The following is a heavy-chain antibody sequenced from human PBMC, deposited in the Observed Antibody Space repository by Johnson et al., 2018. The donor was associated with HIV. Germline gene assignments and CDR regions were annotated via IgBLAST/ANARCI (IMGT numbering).Heavy chain of an antibody. CDR2: IYSGAST. CDR1: GFTVSSNY. J-gene: IGHJ3*02. V-gene: IGHV3-66*01. CDR3: AKGRYSSSWYLAGAFDI. Sequence: VQLVESGGGLVQPGGSLRLSCAASGFTVSSNYMSWVRQAPGKGLEWVSVIYSGASTYYADSVQGRFPISRDNSKNTLYLQMNSLRAEDTAIYYCAKGRYSSSWYLAGAFDIWGQGTMVTVSS. D-gene: IGHD6-13*01.